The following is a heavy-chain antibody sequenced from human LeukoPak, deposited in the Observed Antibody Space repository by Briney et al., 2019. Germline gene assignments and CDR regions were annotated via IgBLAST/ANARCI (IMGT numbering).Heavy chain of an antibody. Sequence: GGSLRLSCAASGFTFSSYWMHWVRQAPGKGLVCVSRINSDGSSTSYADSVKGRYTISRDNATNTLYLQMKRLRAEDTAVYYCARDFYPYGSSWFDPWGQGTLVTVSS. CDR3: ARDFYPYGSSWFDP. J-gene: IGHJ5*02. D-gene: IGHD3-10*01. CDR1: GFTFSSYW. V-gene: IGHV3-74*01. CDR2: INSDGSST.